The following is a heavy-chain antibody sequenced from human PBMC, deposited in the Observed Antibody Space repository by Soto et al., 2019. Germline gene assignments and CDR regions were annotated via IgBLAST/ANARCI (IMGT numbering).Heavy chain of an antibody. CDR1: GFTFSSYG. D-gene: IGHD6-19*01. J-gene: IGHJ4*02. V-gene: IGHV3-30*18. Sequence: GGSLRLSCAASGFTFSSYGMHWVRQAPGKGLEWVAVISYDGSNKYYADSVKGRFTISRDNSKNTLYLQMNSLRAEDTAVYYCAKDQERQWLGSGWFDYWGQGTLVTVSS. CDR2: ISYDGSNK. CDR3: AKDQERQWLGSGWFDY.